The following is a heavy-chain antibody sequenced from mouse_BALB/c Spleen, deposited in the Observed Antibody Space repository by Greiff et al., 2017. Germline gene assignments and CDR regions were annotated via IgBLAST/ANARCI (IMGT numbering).Heavy chain of an antibody. CDR1: GFTFSSFG. CDR2: ISSGSSTI. J-gene: IGHJ4*01. V-gene: IGHV5-17*02. Sequence: EVKLMESGGGLVQPGGSRKLSCAASGFTFSSFGMHWVRQAPEKGLEWVAYISSGSSTIYYADTVKGRFTISRDNPKNTLFLQMTSLRSEDTAMYYCARSPAVAMDYWGQGTSVTVAS. CDR3: ARSPAVAMDY.